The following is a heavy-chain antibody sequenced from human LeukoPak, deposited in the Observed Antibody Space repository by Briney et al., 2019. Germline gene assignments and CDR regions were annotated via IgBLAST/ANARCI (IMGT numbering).Heavy chain of an antibody. CDR1: GFTFSSYG. V-gene: IGHV3-30*18. J-gene: IGHJ4*02. D-gene: IGHD1-26*01. CDR3: AKHDPRGSYYGYFDY. Sequence: GALRLSCAASGFTFSSYGMHWVRQAPGKGLEWVAVISYDGSNKYYADSVKGRFTISRDNSKNTLYLQMNSLRAEDTAVYYCAKHDPRGSYYGYFDYWGQGTLVTVSS. CDR2: ISYDGSNK.